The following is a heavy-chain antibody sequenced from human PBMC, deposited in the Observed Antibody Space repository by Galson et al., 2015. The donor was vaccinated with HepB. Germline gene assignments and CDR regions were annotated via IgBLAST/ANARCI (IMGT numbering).Heavy chain of an antibody. CDR1: GYTFTSYD. D-gene: IGHD3-16*01. Sequence: SVKVSCKASGYTFTSYDINWVRQAIGQGLEWMGWMNPNSGNTGYAQKFQGRVTMTRNTSISTAYMELSSLRSEDTAVYYCARGLYTLWYYYYMDVWGKGTTVTVSS. CDR2: MNPNSGNT. J-gene: IGHJ6*03. V-gene: IGHV1-8*01. CDR3: ARGLYTLWYYYYMDV.